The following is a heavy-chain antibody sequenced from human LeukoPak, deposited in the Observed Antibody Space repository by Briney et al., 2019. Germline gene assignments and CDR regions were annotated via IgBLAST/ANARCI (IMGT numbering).Heavy chain of an antibody. CDR2: IYYSGST. CDR3: ARDSAEYDSSGYLDY. J-gene: IGHJ4*02. D-gene: IGHD3-22*01. V-gene: IGHV4-39*07. Sequence: SETLSLTCTVSGGSISSSSYYWGWIRQPPGKGLEWIGSIYYSGSTYYNPSLKSRVTISVDTSKNQFSLKLSSVTAADTAVYYCARDSAEYDSSGYLDYWGQGTLVTVSS. CDR1: GGSISSSSYY.